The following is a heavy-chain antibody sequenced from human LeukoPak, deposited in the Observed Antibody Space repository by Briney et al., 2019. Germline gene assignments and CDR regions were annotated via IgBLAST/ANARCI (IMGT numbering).Heavy chain of an antibody. CDR1: GYTFTSYG. V-gene: IGHV1-18*01. Sequence: ASVKVSCKASGYTFTSYGISWVRQAPGQGLEWMGWISAYNGNTNYAQKLQGRVTMTTDTSTSTAYMELRSLRSDDTAVYYCARPRDSSGWEKTFDYWGQGTLVTVSS. CDR3: ARPRDSSGWEKTFDY. J-gene: IGHJ4*02. CDR2: ISAYNGNT. D-gene: IGHD6-19*01.